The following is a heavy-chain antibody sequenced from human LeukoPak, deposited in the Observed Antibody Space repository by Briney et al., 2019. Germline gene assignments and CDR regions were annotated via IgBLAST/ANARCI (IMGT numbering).Heavy chain of an antibody. CDR1: GFTFDDYA. V-gene: IGHV3-9*01. Sequence: PGGSLRLSCAASGFTFDDYAMHWVRQAPGKGLEWVSGISWNSGSIGYADSVKGRFTISRDNAKNSLHLQMNSLRAEDTALYYCAKDYYDSSGYYYGYYYYGMDVWGQGTTVTVSS. CDR2: ISWNSGSI. D-gene: IGHD3-22*01. J-gene: IGHJ6*02. CDR3: AKDYYDSSGYYYGYYYYGMDV.